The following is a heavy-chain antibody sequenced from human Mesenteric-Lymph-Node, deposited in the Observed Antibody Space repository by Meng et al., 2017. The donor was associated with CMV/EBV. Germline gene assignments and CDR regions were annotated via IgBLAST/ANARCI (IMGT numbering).Heavy chain of an antibody. CDR1: GYTFTSYW. D-gene: IGHD6-6*01. V-gene: IGHV5-51*01. Sequence: GGSLRLSRKGSGYTFTSYWIGWVRQMPGKGLEWMGIIYPGDSDTRYSPSFQGQVTISADKSINTAYLQWSSLEASDTAMYYCARRPQYSTSSSRFDPWGQGTLVTVSS. CDR3: ARRPQYSTSSSRFDP. J-gene: IGHJ5*02. CDR2: IYPGDSDT.